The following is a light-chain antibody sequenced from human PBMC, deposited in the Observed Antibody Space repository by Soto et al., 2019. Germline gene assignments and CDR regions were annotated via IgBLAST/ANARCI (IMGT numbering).Light chain of an antibody. CDR2: GAS. Sequence: EIVMTQSPATLSLSPGERAALSCRASQSINSELAWYQQKPGKPPRLLIYGASTRATGVPARFTGSESGSEFTLTISGLHSEDFAVYYCQQGHNWPLTFGQGTRLEI. CDR1: QSINSE. J-gene: IGKJ2*01. CDR3: QQGHNWPLT. V-gene: IGKV3-15*01.